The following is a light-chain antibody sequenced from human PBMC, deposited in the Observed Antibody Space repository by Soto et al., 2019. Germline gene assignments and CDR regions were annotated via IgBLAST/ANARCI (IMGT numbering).Light chain of an antibody. CDR2: GAS. V-gene: IGKV3-20*01. J-gene: IGKJ1*01. CDR1: QSISGT. CDR3: QQYGSSGT. Sequence: EIEFTHSPGTLSLSKGGRATLSCRASQSISGTLAWYQQKPGQAPRLLIYGASNRATGIPDRFSGSGSGTDFTLTICRLEPEDFAVYYCQQYGSSGTFGQGSKV.